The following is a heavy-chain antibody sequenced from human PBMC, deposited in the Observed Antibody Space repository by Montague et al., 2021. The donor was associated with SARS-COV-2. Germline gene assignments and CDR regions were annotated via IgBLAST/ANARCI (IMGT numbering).Heavy chain of an antibody. CDR1: GGSISSSSYY. Sequence: SETLSLTCTVSGGSISSSSYYWGWIRQPPGKGLEWIGSIYYSGSTYYNPSPKSRVTISVDTSTNQSSLQLSSVTAADTAVYYCARVISHQNNIVVVGLYYLDYWGQGTLVTVSS. J-gene: IGHJ4*02. CDR2: IYYSGST. D-gene: IGHD2-15*01. CDR3: ARVISHQNNIVVVGLYYLDY. V-gene: IGHV4-39*07.